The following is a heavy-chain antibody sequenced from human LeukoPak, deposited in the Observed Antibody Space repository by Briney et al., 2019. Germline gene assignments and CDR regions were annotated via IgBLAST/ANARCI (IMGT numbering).Heavy chain of an antibody. J-gene: IGHJ4*02. D-gene: IGHD5-18*01. Sequence: SVKVSCTASGGTFISYAISWVRQAPGQGLEWMGGIIPIFGTANYAQKFQGRVTITADESTSTAYMELSSLRSEDTAVYYCARSRGYSYGSLLYYFDYWGQGTLVTVSS. CDR3: ARSRGYSYGSLLYYFDY. CDR1: GGTFISYA. V-gene: IGHV1-69*13. CDR2: IIPIFGTA.